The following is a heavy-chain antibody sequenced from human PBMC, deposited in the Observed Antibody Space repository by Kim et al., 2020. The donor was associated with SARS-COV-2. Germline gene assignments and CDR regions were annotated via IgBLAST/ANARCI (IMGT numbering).Heavy chain of an antibody. D-gene: IGHD3-16*02. CDR1: GYTFTSYA. V-gene: IGHV1-3*04. CDR2: INTDNGNT. J-gene: IGHJ4*02. CDR3: ARGNYVWGSYRPSHFDY. Sequence: ASVKVSCKASGYTFTSYAIHWMRQAPGQRLEWMGWINTDNGNTKYSQKFQGRVTITRDTSASTAYMDLSGLRSEDTAMYYCARGNYVWGSYRPSHFDYWGQGNLVTVSS.